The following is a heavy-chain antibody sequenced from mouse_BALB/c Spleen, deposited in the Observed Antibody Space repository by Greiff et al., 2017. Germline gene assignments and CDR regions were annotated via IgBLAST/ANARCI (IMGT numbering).Heavy chain of an antibody. CDR2: ISSGGST. V-gene: IGHV5-6-5*01. J-gene: IGHJ3*01. CDR3: ARGPPGFAY. CDR1: GFTFSSYA. Sequence: EVMLVESGGGLVKPGGSLKLSYAASGFTFSSYAMSWVRQTPEKRLEWVASISSGGSTYYPDSVKGRFTISRDNARNILYLQMSSLRSEDTAMYYCARGPPGFAYWGQGTLVTVSA.